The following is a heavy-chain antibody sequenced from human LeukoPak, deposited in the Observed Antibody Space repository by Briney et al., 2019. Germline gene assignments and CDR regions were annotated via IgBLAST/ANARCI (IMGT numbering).Heavy chain of an antibody. CDR3: ARGVEDYVWGS. Sequence: ASVNVSCKASGGSFSSYAINWVRQAPGQGLEWMGWISAYNGNTNYAQKLQGRVTMTTDTSTSTAYMELRSLRSDDTAVYYCARGVEDYVWGSWGQGTLVTVSS. D-gene: IGHD3-16*01. J-gene: IGHJ4*02. CDR1: GGSFSSYA. V-gene: IGHV1-18*01. CDR2: ISAYNGNT.